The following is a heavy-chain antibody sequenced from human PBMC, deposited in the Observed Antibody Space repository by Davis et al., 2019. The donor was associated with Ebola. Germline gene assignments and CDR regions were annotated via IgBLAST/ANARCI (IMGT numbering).Heavy chain of an antibody. J-gene: IGHJ4*02. CDR3: ATTPQYSSGQNKPFDY. Sequence: GGSLRLSCAASGFTFSDYAMHWVRQAPGKGLQWVAVIWDDGSNKYYADSVKGRFTISRDNSKNTLYLQMNSLRAEDTAVYYCATTPQYSSGQNKPFDYWGQGTLVTVSS. V-gene: IGHV3-33*08. D-gene: IGHD6-19*01. CDR1: GFTFSDYA. CDR2: IWDDGSNK.